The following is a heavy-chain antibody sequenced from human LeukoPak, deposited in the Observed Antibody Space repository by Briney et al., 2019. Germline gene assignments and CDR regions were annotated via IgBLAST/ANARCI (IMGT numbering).Heavy chain of an antibody. CDR1: AFTFCGFG. Sequence: GGSLRLSCEASAFTFCGFGMHWVRQSPGKGLEWVAVISYDGSNQYYADSVKGRFTISRDNSKNTLFMQMNSLRAEDTAVYYCAKDKSIALAGTNDYFDYWGQGTLVTVSS. J-gene: IGHJ4*02. CDR3: AKDKSIALAGTNDYFDY. CDR2: ISYDGSNQ. D-gene: IGHD6-19*01. V-gene: IGHV3-30*18.